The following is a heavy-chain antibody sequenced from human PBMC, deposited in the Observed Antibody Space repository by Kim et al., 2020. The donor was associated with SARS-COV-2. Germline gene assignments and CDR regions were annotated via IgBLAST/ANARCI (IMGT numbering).Heavy chain of an antibody. CDR1: GFTFSSFT. V-gene: IGHV3-21*01. J-gene: IGHJ4*02. CDR2: ISSTSTFI. CDR3: ARGSGGVDY. D-gene: IGHD3-16*01. Sequence: GGSLRLSCAASGFTFSSFTMHWVRQAPGKGLEWVSSISSTSTFIYYADSLKGRFTISRDNAKNSLYLQLSSLRAEDTAVYFCARGSGGVDYWGQGTLVTV.